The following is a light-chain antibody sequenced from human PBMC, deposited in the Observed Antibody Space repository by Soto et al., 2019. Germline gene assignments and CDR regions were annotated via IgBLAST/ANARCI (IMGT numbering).Light chain of an antibody. CDR2: DAS. CDR3: QQRSNWPIT. V-gene: IGKV3-11*01. J-gene: IGKJ5*01. Sequence: VLSHSPPTFALSQWGSPAHXWLASQNINRYLAWYHQKPGQPPRLLIYDASTRATGIPARFSGSGSGTDFTLTIISLEPEDFAVYYCQQRSNWPITFGQGTRLENK. CDR1: QNINRY.